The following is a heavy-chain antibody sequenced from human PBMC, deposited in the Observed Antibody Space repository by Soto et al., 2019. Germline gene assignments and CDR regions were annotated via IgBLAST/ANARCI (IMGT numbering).Heavy chain of an antibody. J-gene: IGHJ5*02. D-gene: IGHD6-13*01. CDR3: AIASGYSSGWYLFDP. V-gene: IGHV4-59*01. CDR2: IYYSGST. CDR1: GGSISSYY. Sequence: SETLSLTCTVSGGSISSYYWSWIRQPPGKGLEWIGYIYYSGSTNYNPSLKSRVTISVDTSKNQFSLKLSSVTAADTAVYYCAIASGYSSGWYLFDPWGQGTLVTVSS.